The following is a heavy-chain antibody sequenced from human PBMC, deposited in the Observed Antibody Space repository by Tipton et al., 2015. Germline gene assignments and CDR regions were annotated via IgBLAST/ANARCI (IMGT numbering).Heavy chain of an antibody. CDR2: ITPIFKNS. J-gene: IGHJ3*01. CDR1: GGSFTIYV. CDR3: ATVDRFDTGRYNDAFDF. V-gene: IGHV1-69*05. D-gene: IGHD3-16*02. Sequence: QLVQSGAEVKKPGSSVNVSCKAVGGSFTIYVVSWMRQAPGKAFEWLGGITPIFKNSHYARQFQGRLTINTDDLATTVYMELSSLTSDDTAVYFCATVDRFDTGRYNDAFDFWGPGTKVTVSS.